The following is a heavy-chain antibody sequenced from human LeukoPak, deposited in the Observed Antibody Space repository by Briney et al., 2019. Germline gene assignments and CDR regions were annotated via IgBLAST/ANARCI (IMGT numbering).Heavy chain of an antibody. CDR2: ISSSSYT. Sequence: GGSLRLSCAASGFTFSDYYMSWIRQAPGKGLEWVSYISSSSYTNYADSVKGRFTISRDNAKNSLYLQMNSLRAEDTAVYYCARAPSPMVPYYFDYWGQGTLVTVSS. J-gene: IGHJ4*02. CDR1: GFTFSDYY. CDR3: ARAPSPMVPYYFDY. V-gene: IGHV3-11*06. D-gene: IGHD3-10*01.